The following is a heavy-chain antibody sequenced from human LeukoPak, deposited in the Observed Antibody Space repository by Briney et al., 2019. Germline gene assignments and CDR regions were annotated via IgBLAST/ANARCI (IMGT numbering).Heavy chain of an antibody. CDR1: GFTFSQYW. Sequence: GGSLRLSCAASGFTFSQYWMSWVRQSPEKGLELVALINQDGSHKYYVDSLRGRLSVSRDNAKNSVYLQMDSLRAEDTGFYYCARAGDYYFHYWGQGTLVTVSS. J-gene: IGHJ4*02. D-gene: IGHD4-17*01. CDR3: ARAGDYYFHY. CDR2: INQDGSHK. V-gene: IGHV3-7*01.